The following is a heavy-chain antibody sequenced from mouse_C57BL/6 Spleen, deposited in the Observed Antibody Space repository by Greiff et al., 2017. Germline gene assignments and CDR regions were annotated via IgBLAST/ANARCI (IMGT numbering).Heavy chain of an antibody. CDR2: IDPSDSYT. CDR3: ARGFTTVYFDV. D-gene: IGHD1-1*01. Sequence: QVQLQQPGAELVMPGASVKLSCKASGYTFTSYWMHWVKQRPGQGLEWIGEIDPSDSYTNYNQKFKGKSTLTVDKSSSTAYMQLSSLTSEDSAVYYCARGFTTVYFDVWGTGTTVTVSS. CDR1: GYTFTSYW. V-gene: IGHV1-69*01. J-gene: IGHJ1*03.